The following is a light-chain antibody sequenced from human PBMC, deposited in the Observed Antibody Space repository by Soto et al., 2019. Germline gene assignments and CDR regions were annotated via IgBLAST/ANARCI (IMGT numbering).Light chain of an antibody. J-gene: IGKJ3*01. CDR3: QQYDRSPFT. V-gene: IGKV3D-20*01. CDR2: AAS. CDR1: QSVTRNY. Sequence: EIVLTQSPATLSLSPGERATLSCGASQSVTRNYVAWYQQKPGLAPSLVMYAASTRATGIPDRFSGSGSGTDFTLTISRLEPEDFAVYYCQQYDRSPFTFGPRTKV.